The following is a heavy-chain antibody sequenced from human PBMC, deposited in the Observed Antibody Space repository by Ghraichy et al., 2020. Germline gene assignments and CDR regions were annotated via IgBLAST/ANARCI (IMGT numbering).Heavy chain of an antibody. CDR3: ARLPHGTDISGWGY. J-gene: IGHJ4*02. V-gene: IGHV3-73*01. D-gene: IGHD6-19*01. CDR1: GFTFSGSA. Sequence: GESLNISCAASGFTFSGSAMHWVRQASGKGLEWVGRIRSKANSYATAYDASVKGRFTISRDDSKNTAYLQMNSLKTEDTAVYYCARLPHGTDISGWGYWGQGTLVTVSS. CDR2: IRSKANSYAT.